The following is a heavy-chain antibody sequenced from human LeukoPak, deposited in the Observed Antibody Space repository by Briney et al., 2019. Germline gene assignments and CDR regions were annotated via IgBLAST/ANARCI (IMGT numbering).Heavy chain of an antibody. CDR3: AKGSYYDSSGSFYFDY. V-gene: IGHV3-23*01. J-gene: IGHJ4*02. Sequence: PGGSLRLSCAGSGFTFSSYTMNWVRQAPGKGLEWVSGISGSGDNTYYADSVKGRFTISRDNSKNTLYVQVNSLGTEDTAAYYCAKGSYYDSSGSFYFDYWGQGTLVTVSS. CDR2: ISGSGDNT. D-gene: IGHD3-22*01. CDR1: GFTFSSYT.